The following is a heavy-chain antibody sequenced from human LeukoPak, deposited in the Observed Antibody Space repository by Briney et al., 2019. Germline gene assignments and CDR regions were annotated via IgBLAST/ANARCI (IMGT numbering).Heavy chain of an antibody. CDR3: AKDLYSNYGPADY. D-gene: IGHD4-11*01. CDR1: GFTFSSYA. CDR2: INGGGVNT. J-gene: IGHJ4*02. V-gene: IGHV3-23*01. Sequence: PEGSLRLSCAASGFTFSSYAMSWVRQAPGKGLEWVSTINGGGVNTHYADSVGGRFTISRDNSKNTLFLQMNSLRDEDTAVYYCAKDLYSNYGPADYWGQGNLVTVSS.